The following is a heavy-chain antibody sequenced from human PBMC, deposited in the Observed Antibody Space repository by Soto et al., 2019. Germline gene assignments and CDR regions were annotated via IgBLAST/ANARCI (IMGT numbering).Heavy chain of an antibody. D-gene: IGHD3-16*01. CDR3: VRGARTLNYYYYGMDV. Sequence: EVQLVESGGGLVQPGGSLRLSCAASGFTFSSYDMHWVRQATGKGLEWVSAIGTAGDTYYPGSVKGRFTISRENAKNSLYLQMNSLRAGDTAVYYCVRGARTLNYYYYGMDVWGQGTTVTVSS. CDR2: IGTAGDT. V-gene: IGHV3-13*04. J-gene: IGHJ6*02. CDR1: GFTFSSYD.